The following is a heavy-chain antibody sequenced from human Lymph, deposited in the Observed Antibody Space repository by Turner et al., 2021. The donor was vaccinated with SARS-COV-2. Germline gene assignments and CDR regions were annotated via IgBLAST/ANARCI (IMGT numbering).Heavy chain of an antibody. J-gene: IGHJ6*02. Sequence: QVQLVESGGGVGQPGRSLRLSCAASGFTFSSYGMRWVRQAQGKGLEWVAVISYDGSNKYYADSGKGRFTISRDNSKNTLYLQMNSLRAEDTAVYYCAKVRSIFGVVIGGMDVWGQGTTVTVSS. CDR1: GFTFSSYG. V-gene: IGHV3-30*18. CDR3: AKVRSIFGVVIGGMDV. D-gene: IGHD3-3*01. CDR2: ISYDGSNK.